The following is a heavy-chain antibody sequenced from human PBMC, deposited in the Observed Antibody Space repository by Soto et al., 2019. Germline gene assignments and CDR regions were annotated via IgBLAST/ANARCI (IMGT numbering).Heavy chain of an antibody. CDR3: ASSLLVGYGLEGESD. V-gene: IGHV1-18*01. CDR1: GYTFTSYG. Sequence: QVQLVQSGAEVKKPGASVKVSCKASGYTFTSYGISWVRQAPGQGLEWMGWISAYNGNTNYAQKLQGRVTMTTDTTTSIAYMELRSLRSDDTVMYYCASSLLVGYGLEGESDWGQGTLVTVSS. J-gene: IGHJ4*02. CDR2: ISAYNGNT. D-gene: IGHD5-18*01.